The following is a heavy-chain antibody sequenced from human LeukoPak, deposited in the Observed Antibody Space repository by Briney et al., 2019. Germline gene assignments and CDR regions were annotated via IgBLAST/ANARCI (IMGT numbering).Heavy chain of an antibody. CDR2: INPNSGGT. CDR1: GYTFTSYY. J-gene: IGHJ5*02. D-gene: IGHD5-12*01. V-gene: IGHV1-2*02. Sequence: ASVKVSCKASGYTFTSYYMHWVRQAPGQGLEWMGWINPNSGGTNYAQKFQGRVTMTRDTSISTAYMELSRLRSDDTAVYHCAGLRAYIVEGSGSWFDPWGQGTLVTVSS. CDR3: AGLRAYIVEGSGSWFDP.